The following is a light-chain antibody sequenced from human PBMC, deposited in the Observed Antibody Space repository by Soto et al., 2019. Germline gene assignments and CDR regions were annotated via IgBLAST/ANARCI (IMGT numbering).Light chain of an antibody. CDR1: QTISSS. CDR3: QHYNSYSEA. V-gene: IGKV1-5*03. J-gene: IGKJ1*01. Sequence: DIQLTQSPSTLSGSVGDRVTITSRASQTISSSLDGYQHSPGQAPKLLLYTASNLQSGVPSRFSGTGSGTEFTLTISSLQPDDFATYYCQHYNSYSEAFGQGTKVDIK. CDR2: TAS.